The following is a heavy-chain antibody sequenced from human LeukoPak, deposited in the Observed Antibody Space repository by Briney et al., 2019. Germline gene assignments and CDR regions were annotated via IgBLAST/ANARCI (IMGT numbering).Heavy chain of an antibody. CDR1: GGSFSGYY. D-gene: IGHD7-27*01. CDR2: INHSGST. CDR3: ARGKLGMEAFDI. V-gene: IGHV4-34*01. Sequence: SETLSLTCAVYGGSFSGYYWSWIRQPPGKGLEWIGEINHSGSTNYNPSLKSQVTISVDTSKNQFSLKLSSVTAADTAVYYCARGKLGMEAFDIWGQGTMVTVSS. J-gene: IGHJ3*02.